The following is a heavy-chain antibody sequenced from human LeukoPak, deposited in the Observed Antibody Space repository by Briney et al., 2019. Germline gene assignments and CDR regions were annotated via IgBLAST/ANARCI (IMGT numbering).Heavy chain of an antibody. Sequence: ASVKVSCKVSGYTLTELSMHWVRQAPGKGLEWMGGFDPEDGETIYAQKFQGRVTMTEDTSTDTAYMELSSLRSEDTAVYYRATGMGSSWLNYYYYGMDVWGQGTTVTVSS. J-gene: IGHJ6*02. CDR1: GYTLTELS. D-gene: IGHD6-13*01. V-gene: IGHV1-24*01. CDR3: ATGMGSSWLNYYYYGMDV. CDR2: FDPEDGET.